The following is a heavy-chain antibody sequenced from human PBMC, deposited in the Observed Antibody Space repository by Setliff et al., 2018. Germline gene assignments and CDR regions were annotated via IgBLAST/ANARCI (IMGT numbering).Heavy chain of an antibody. CDR1: GGSFSGYY. D-gene: IGHD2-15*01. CDR2: INHSGST. V-gene: IGHV4-34*01. J-gene: IGHJ6*03. CDR3: ARGGGSVLPNYYYFNYMDV. Sequence: SETLSLTCAVYGGSFSGYYWSWIRQPPGKGLEWIGEINHSGSTNYNQSLKSRVTLSVDTSKNQFSLQLTSVTAADTAIYYCARGGGSVLPNYYYFNYMDVWGKGTTVTVS.